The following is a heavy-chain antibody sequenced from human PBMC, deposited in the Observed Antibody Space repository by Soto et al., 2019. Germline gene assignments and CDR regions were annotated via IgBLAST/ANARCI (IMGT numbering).Heavy chain of an antibody. CDR3: AGYDPDSSGYSDY. V-gene: IGHV1-69*13. J-gene: IGHJ4*02. D-gene: IGHD3-22*01. Sequence: GASVKVSCKASGGTFSSYAISWVRQAPGQGLEWMGGIIPIFGTANYAQKFQGRVTITADESTSTAYMELSSLRSEDTAVYYCAGYDPDSSGYSDYWGQGTLVTVSS. CDR1: GGTFSSYA. CDR2: IIPIFGTA.